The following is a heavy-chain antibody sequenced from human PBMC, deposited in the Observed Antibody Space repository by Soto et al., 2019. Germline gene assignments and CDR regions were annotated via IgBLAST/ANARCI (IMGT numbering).Heavy chain of an antibody. CDR1: GGSISSGGYY. D-gene: IGHD4-17*01. CDR3: ARVGSAVTTSHGLFGD. Sequence: QVQLQESGPGLVKPSQTLSLTCTVSGGSISSGGYYWSWIRQHPGKGLEWIGYIYYSGSTYYNPSLKSRVSIYVDTSKSQFSLKPSSVTAADTAVYYCARVGSAVTTSHGLFGDWCQGTLVAVSS. CDR2: IYYSGST. J-gene: IGHJ4*02. V-gene: IGHV4-31*03.